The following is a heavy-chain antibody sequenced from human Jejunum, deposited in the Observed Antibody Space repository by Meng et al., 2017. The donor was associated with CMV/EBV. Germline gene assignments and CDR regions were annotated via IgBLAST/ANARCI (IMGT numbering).Heavy chain of an antibody. Sequence: AFSDSGMHWVRPASGKGLEWVGRIRSKAATYATAYAASVEGRFTISRDDSKNTAYLQMNSLKIEDTAVYYCARGSWNYYYYGMDVWGQGTTVTVSS. CDR1: AFSDSG. J-gene: IGHJ6*02. D-gene: IGHD3-10*01. V-gene: IGHV3-73*01. CDR2: IRSKAATYAT. CDR3: ARGSWNYYYYGMDV.